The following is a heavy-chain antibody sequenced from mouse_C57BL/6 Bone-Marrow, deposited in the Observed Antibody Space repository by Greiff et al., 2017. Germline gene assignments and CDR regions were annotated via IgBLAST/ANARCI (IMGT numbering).Heavy chain of an antibody. CDR3: ARDHYYGSSRYAMDY. V-gene: IGHV5-6*01. D-gene: IGHD1-1*01. CDR1: GFTFSSYG. Sequence: DVQLVESGGDLVQPGGSLKLSCAASGFTFSSYGMSWVRQTPDKRLAWVATISSGGSYTYYPDSVKGRFTISRDNAKNTLYLQMSSLKSEDTAMYYCARDHYYGSSRYAMDYWGQGTSVTVSS. CDR2: ISSGGSYT. J-gene: IGHJ4*01.